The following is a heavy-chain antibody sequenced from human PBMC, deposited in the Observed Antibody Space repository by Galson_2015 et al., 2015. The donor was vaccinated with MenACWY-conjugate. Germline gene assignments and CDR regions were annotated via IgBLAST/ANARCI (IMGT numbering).Heavy chain of an antibody. D-gene: IGHD3-22*01. J-gene: IGHJ4*02. V-gene: IGHV3-23*01. Sequence: SLRLSCAASGFTFSSYAMSWVRQAPGKGLEWVSAISGSGGSTYYADSVEGRFTISRDNSKNTLYLQMNSLRAEDTAVYYCAKADSGYYWGGFDYWGQGTLVTISS. CDR3: AKADSGYYWGGFDY. CDR2: ISGSGGST. CDR1: GFTFSSYA.